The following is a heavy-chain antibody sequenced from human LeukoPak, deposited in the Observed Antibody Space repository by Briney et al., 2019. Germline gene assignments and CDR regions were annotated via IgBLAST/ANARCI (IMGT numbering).Heavy chain of an antibody. J-gene: IGHJ4*02. D-gene: IGHD5-18*01. CDR3: ARDLRRGYSSSGY. Sequence: GGSLRLSCEASGFIFSNFWMSWVRQAPGKGLEWVANIREDGSEAYYVDFVKGRFTISRDNDKNSLHLQMNSLRVEDTAVYYCARDLRRGYSSSGYWGQGTLVTVSS. CDR1: GFIFSNFW. CDR2: IREDGSEA. V-gene: IGHV3-7*01.